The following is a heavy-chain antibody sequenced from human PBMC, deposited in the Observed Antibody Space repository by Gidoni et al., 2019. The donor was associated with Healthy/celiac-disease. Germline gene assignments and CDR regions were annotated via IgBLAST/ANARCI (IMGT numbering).Heavy chain of an antibody. CDR2: ISGSGGST. J-gene: IGHJ4*02. CDR3: ARKYYYDSSGYFDY. Sequence: EVQLLESGGGLVQPGGCLRLSCAASGFTFSSYAMSWVRQAPGKGLEWVSAISGSGGSTYYADSVKGRFTSYRDNSKNTLYLQMNSLRAEDTAVYYCARKYYYDSSGYFDYWAQGTLVTVSS. D-gene: IGHD3-22*01. CDR1: GFTFSSYA. V-gene: IGHV3-23*01.